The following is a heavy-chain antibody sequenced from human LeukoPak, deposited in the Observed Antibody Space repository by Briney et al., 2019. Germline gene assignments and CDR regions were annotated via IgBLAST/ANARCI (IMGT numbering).Heavy chain of an antibody. V-gene: IGHV4-39*01. D-gene: IGHD2-21*01. Sequence: PSETLSLTCTVSGDSISSGSYYWSWIRQPPGKGLEWIGEINHSGSTNYNPSLKSRVTISVDTSKNQFSLKLSSVTAADTAVYYCARHIQDYWGQGTLVTVSS. CDR2: INHSGST. CDR1: GDSISSGSYY. J-gene: IGHJ4*02. CDR3: ARHIQDY.